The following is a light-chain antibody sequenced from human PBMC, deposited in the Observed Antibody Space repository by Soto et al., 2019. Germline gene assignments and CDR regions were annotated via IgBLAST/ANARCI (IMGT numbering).Light chain of an antibody. J-gene: IGLJ3*02. V-gene: IGLV1-40*01. CDR1: SSNIGAGYN. CDR2: GDS. CDR3: QSYDSSLRGWL. Sequence: QSVLTQPPSVSGAPGQRVTISCTGSSSNIGAGYNVHWYQQVPGTAPKLLIYGDSNRPSGVPDRFSGSKSGTSASLAITGLQAEDEADYSCQSYDSSLRGWLFGGGTKLTV.